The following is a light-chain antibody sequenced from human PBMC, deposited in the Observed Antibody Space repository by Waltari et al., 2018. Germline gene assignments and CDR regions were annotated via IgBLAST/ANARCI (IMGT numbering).Light chain of an antibody. Sequence: QSALTQPASVSGSPGQSISISCTGTSSDVGGYKFVPWYQQPPGKAPQLMIYDVANRPSGVSNRFSGSKSGNTASLTISGLQAEDEADYYCSSYTSSSTRVFETGTKVTVL. CDR1: SSDVGGYKF. V-gene: IGLV2-14*03. CDR3: SSYTSSSTRV. J-gene: IGLJ1*01. CDR2: DVA.